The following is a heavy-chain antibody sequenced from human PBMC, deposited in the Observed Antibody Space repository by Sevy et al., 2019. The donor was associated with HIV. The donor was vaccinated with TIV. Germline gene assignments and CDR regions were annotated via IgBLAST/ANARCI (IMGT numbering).Heavy chain of an antibody. Sequence: GGSLRLSCAASGFTFSSYSMNWVRQAPGKRLEWVSSISSSSSYIYYADSVKGRFTISRDNAKNSLYLQMNSLRAEDTAVYYCARAGPYGVVINSCDYSGQGTVVTVSS. J-gene: IGHJ4*02. D-gene: IGHD3-3*01. CDR3: ARAGPYGVVINSCDY. CDR1: GFTFSSYS. V-gene: IGHV3-21*01. CDR2: ISSSSSYI.